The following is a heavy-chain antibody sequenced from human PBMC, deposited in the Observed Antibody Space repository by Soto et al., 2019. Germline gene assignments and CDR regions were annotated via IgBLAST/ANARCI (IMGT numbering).Heavy chain of an antibody. CDR1: GGSFSGYY. Sequence: SETLCLTFAVYGGSFSGYYWSWIRQPPGKGLEWIGEINHSGSTNYNPSLKSRVTLSVXXXXXXFXLXMXXXTAAXTAVYXCARRKVYGVVRYYFDYWGQGALVTVSS. D-gene: IGHD3-3*01. V-gene: IGHV4-34*01. J-gene: IGHJ4*02. CDR2: INHSGST. CDR3: ARRKVYGVVRYYFDY.